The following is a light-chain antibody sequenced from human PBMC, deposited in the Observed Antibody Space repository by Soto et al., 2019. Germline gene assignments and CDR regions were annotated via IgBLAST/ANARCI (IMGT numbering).Light chain of an antibody. CDR2: DAY. CDR3: QHRHLWPIT. Sequence: EFVLTQSPVTLSLSPGERATLSCRASQSFRGLLAWYQQKPGQALRLLIYDAYTRATGIPTRFSGSGSAADFTLTISSLEPEDPADYYCQHRHLWPITFGQGTRLEIK. CDR1: QSFRGL. V-gene: IGKV3-11*01. J-gene: IGKJ5*01.